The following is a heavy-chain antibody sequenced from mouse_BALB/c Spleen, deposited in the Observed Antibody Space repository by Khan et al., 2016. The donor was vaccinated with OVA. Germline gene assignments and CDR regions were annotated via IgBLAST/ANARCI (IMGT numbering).Heavy chain of an antibody. V-gene: IGHV2-3*01. CDR1: GFSLTSYG. CDR3: AKGRGYDAVDY. CDR2: IWGDGNS. J-gene: IGHJ4*01. Sequence: VQLQESGPGLVAPSQSLSITCTVSGFSLTSYGVNWVRQPPGKGLEWLGVIWGDGNSNFHSALRSRLSISKDNSKSQAFLKLISLLTDDAATYYCAKGRGYDAVDYWGQGTSVTVSS.